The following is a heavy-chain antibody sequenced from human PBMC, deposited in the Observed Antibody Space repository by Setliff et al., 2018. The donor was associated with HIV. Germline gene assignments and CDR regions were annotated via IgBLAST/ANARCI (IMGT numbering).Heavy chain of an antibody. CDR3: ARVPTSSWYVTTQRTKEYFQQ. V-gene: IGHV4-39*07. J-gene: IGHJ1*01. Sequence: SETLSLTCAISGASVATSDHYWVWIRQPPGKGLEWIGSIYFGGSVFYEPSLKSRVATSVDMSRNQFSLRLSSVTAADTAIYYCARVPTSSWYVTTQRTKEYFQQWGQGTLVTAPQ. CDR1: GASVATSDHY. CDR2: IYFGGSV. D-gene: IGHD6-13*01.